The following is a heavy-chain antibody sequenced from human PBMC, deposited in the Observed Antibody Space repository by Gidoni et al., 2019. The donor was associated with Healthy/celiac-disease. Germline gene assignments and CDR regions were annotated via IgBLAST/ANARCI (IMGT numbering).Heavy chain of an antibody. Sequence: QVQLQQWGAGLLKPSETLSLTCAVYGGSFSGYYWSWIRQPPGKGLEWIGEINHSGSTNYNPSLKSRVTISVDTSKNQFSLKLSSVTAADTAVYYCARGRNDYIWGSYGYFDYWGQGTLVTVSS. V-gene: IGHV4-34*01. CDR2: INHSGST. CDR1: GGSFSGYY. D-gene: IGHD3-16*01. J-gene: IGHJ4*02. CDR3: ARGRNDYIWGSYGYFDY.